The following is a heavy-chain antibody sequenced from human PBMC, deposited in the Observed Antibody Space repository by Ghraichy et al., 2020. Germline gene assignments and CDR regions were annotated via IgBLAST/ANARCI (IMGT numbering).Heavy chain of an antibody. CDR3: AREDLPTQVFDF. CDR1: GFTFSDYY. J-gene: IGHJ4*02. CDR2: VSPKSGGT. V-gene: IGHV1-2*02. Sequence: ASVKVSCKTSGFTFSDYYMHWVRHAPGQGLEWMGWVSPKSGGTNYAPKFQGRVTMTRDTSITAIYMELNKLTSDDTAVYYCAREDLPTQVFDFWGQGALVTVSS.